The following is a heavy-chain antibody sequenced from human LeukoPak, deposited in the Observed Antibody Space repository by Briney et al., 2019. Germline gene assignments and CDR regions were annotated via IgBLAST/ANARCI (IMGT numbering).Heavy chain of an antibody. Sequence: GGSLRLSCAASGFTFDDYAMHWVRQAPGKGLEWVSLISGDGGSTYYADSVKGRFTISRDNSKNSLFLQMNSLRTEDTALYYCAKDRVAMVRGVSFFFDCWGQGTLVPVSS. CDR3: AKDRVAMVRGVSFFFDC. CDR1: GFTFDDYA. J-gene: IGHJ4*02. CDR2: ISGDGGST. D-gene: IGHD3-10*01. V-gene: IGHV3-43*02.